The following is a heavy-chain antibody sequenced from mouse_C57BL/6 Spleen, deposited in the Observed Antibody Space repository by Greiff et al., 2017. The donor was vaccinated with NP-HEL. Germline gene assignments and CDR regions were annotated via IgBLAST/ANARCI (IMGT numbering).Heavy chain of an antibody. Sequence: QVQLQQPGAELVKPGASVKLSCKASGYTFTSYWMQWVKQRPGQGLEWIGEIDPSDSYTNYNQKFKGKATLTVDTSSSTAYMQLSSLTSEVSAVYYCAIYYYGSPLFAYWGQGTLVTVSA. CDR3: AIYYYGSPLFAY. D-gene: IGHD1-1*01. CDR2: IDPSDSYT. CDR1: GYTFTSYW. J-gene: IGHJ3*01. V-gene: IGHV1-50*01.